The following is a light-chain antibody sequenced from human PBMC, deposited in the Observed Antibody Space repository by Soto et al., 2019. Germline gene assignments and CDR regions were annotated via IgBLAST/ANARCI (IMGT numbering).Light chain of an antibody. Sequence: QSALTEPASVSGSPGQSITISCTGNSSDVGSYNLVSWYQQHSGKAPKLMIYEGSKRPSGVSNRFSGSKSGNTASLTISGLQAEDEADYYCCSYAGSSTFYVFGTGTKLTVL. J-gene: IGLJ1*01. CDR1: SSDVGSYNL. V-gene: IGLV2-23*01. CDR3: CSYAGSSTFYV. CDR2: EGS.